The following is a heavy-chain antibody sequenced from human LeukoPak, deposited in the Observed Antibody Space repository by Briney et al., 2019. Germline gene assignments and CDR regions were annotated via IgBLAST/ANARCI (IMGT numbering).Heavy chain of an antibody. D-gene: IGHD3-10*01. J-gene: IGHJ6*04. CDR2: ISAYNGNT. Sequence: VKVSCKASGYTFTSYGISWVRQAPGQGLEWMGWISAYNGNTNYAQKLQGRVTMTTDTSTSTAYMELRSLRSDDTAVYYSARVFPESKKYGSGSYRLKTDVWGKGTTVTVSS. CDR3: ARVFPESKKYGSGSYRLKTDV. V-gene: IGHV1-18*01. CDR1: GYTFTSYG.